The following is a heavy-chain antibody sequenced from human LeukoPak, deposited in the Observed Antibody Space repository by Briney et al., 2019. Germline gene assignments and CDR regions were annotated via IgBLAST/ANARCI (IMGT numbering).Heavy chain of an antibody. D-gene: IGHD2-8*02. CDR2: IYSGGST. V-gene: IGHV3-53*01. J-gene: IGHJ4*02. Sequence: GGSLRLSCAASGFTVSSNYMSWVRQAPGKGLEWVSVIYSGGSTYYADSVKGRFTISRDNSKNTLHLQMNSLRAEDTAIYYCATYRQVLLPFESWGQGTLVTVSS. CDR3: ATYRQVLLPFES. CDR1: GFTVSSNY.